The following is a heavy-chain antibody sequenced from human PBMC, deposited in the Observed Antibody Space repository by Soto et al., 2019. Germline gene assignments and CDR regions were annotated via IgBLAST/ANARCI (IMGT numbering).Heavy chain of an antibody. Sequence: QVQLVQSGAEVKKPGSSVKVSCKASGGTFSSYAISWVRQAPGQGLEWVRGIIPIFGTANYAQKFQGRVTINADKTRSAPYMELSSLGSVDTPVYYCARDVTTFGVVTGYYYYGMDVWSQGPTVTVSS. J-gene: IGHJ6*02. CDR2: IIPIFGTA. D-gene: IGHD3-3*01. CDR3: ARDVTTFGVVTGYYYYGMDV. V-gene: IGHV1-69*06. CDR1: GGTFSSYA.